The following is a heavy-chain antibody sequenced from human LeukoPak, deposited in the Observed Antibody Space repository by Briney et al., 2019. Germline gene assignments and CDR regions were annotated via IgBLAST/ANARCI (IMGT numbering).Heavy chain of an antibody. CDR3: ARDGYSFGSLDY. D-gene: IGHD5-18*01. V-gene: IGHV3-33*01. CDR2: IWSDGNNK. J-gene: IGHJ4*02. Sequence: ERSLRLSCAASGFTFSRYGMHWVRQVPGKGLEWVAIIWSDGNNKYYADAVKDRFTISRDNSKNTMYLQMNSLSAEDTAVYYCARDGYSFGSLDYWGPGTLVTVSS. CDR1: GFTFSRYG.